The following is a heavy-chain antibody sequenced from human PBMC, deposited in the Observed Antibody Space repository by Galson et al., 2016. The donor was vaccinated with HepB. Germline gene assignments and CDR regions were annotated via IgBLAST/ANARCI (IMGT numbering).Heavy chain of an antibody. Sequence: SLRLSCAASGFSFTNYSMNWVRQAPGKGLEWVSSISSSGNLIYYSESMKGRLTVSRDNAKNSLYLQMKSLRAEDTAVYYCARENVITKVRGLIAAYGMDVWGQGTTVTVSS. J-gene: IGHJ6*02. CDR1: GFSFTNYS. CDR3: ARENVITKVRGLIAAYGMDV. CDR2: ISSSGNLI. D-gene: IGHD3-10*01. V-gene: IGHV3-21*01.